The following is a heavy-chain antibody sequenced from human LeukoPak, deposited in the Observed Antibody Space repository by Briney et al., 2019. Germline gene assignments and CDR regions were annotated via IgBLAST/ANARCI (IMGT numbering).Heavy chain of an antibody. D-gene: IGHD3-22*01. CDR2: IKCDGNT. V-gene: IGHV3-74*01. CDR3: ARAPSEIGGYYPEYFRH. Sequence: GGSLSLSCAASGFTFSSYWMHWVRQAPGKGLVWVSRIKCDGNTNYADSVKGRFTISRDNAKNTVSLQMSSLRAEDTGVYYCARAPSEIGGYYPEYFRHWGPGTLVTVSS. J-gene: IGHJ1*01. CDR1: GFTFSSYW.